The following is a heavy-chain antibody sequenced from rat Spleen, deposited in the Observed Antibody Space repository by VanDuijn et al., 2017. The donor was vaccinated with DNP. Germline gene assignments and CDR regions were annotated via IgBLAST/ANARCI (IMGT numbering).Heavy chain of an antibody. Sequence: EVQLVESGGGLVQPGRSLKLSCAASGFTFSAYYMAWVRQAPAKGLEWVAYIGSPAYPPYYTDSLKGLFSISRYNAKSPLYLQMNNLRSEDMATYYCVRWNSGHFDYWGQGVMVTVSS. CDR1: GFTFSAYY. J-gene: IGHJ2*01. CDR3: VRWNSGHFDY. D-gene: IGHD4-3*01. CDR2: IGSPAYPP. V-gene: IGHV5-22*01.